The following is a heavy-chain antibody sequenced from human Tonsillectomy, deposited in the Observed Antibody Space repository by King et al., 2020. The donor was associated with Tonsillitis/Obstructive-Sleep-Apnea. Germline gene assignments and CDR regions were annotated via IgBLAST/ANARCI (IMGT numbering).Heavy chain of an antibody. CDR2: ITSSSSTI. CDR1: GFTFSSSYS. J-gene: IGHJ4*02. Sequence: VQLVESGGGLVQPGGSLRLSCAASGFTFSSSYSMSWVRQAPGKGLEWVSYITSSSSTIYYADSVKGRFTISRDNAKNLLFLQMNSLRDEDTAVYYCARTGDLDFWGQGTLVTVSS. V-gene: IGHV3-48*02. CDR3: ARTGDLDF. D-gene: IGHD7-27*01.